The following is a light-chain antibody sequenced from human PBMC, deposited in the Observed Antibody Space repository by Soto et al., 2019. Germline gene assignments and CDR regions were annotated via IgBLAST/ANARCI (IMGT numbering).Light chain of an antibody. J-gene: IGKJ1*01. CDR3: QQYETFSGT. V-gene: IGKV1-33*01. CDR1: QDISNY. CDR2: DAS. Sequence: DIQMTQSPSSLSASVGDRFTITCQASQDISNYLNWYQQKPGKAPKLLIYDASNLETGVPSRFSGSGSGTKFTLTIASLQPDDFATYYCQQYETFSGTFGPGTKVDIK.